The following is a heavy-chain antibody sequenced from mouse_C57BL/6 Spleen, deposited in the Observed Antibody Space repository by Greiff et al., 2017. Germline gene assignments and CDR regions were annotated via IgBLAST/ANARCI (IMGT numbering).Heavy chain of an antibody. Sequence: QVQLQQSGPGLVQPSQSLSITCTVSGFSLTSYGVHWVRQSPGKGLEWLGVIWSGGSTAYNAAFISRLSISKDNSTSQVFFKRNRLQADDTAIYYGARIWDYDSWFAYWGQGTLVTVSA. CDR1: GFSLTSYG. J-gene: IGHJ3*01. D-gene: IGHD2-4*01. CDR2: IWSGGST. V-gene: IGHV2-2*01. CDR3: ARIWDYDSWFAY.